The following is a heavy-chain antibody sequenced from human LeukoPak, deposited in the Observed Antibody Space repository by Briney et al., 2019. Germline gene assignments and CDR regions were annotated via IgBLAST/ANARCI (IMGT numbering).Heavy chain of an antibody. CDR3: ARRYGTSGWIDY. CDR2: IYYSGST. D-gene: IGHD2-8*01. CDR1: GGSISGHY. Sequence: PSEALSLTCTVAGGSISGHYWSWIRRPPGKGLEWIGYIYYSGSTKYNPSLRSRVTISVDTSKNQFSLKLTSVTAADTAVYYCARRYGTSGWIDYWGQGTLVTVSS. J-gene: IGHJ4*02. V-gene: IGHV4-59*11.